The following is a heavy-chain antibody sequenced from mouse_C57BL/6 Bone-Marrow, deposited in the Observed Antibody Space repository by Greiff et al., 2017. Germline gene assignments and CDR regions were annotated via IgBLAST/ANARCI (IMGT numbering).Heavy chain of an antibody. V-gene: IGHV5-16*01. CDR2: INYDGSST. J-gene: IGHJ3*01. Sequence: EVMLVESEGGLVQPGSSMKLSCTASGFTFSDYYMAWVRQVPEKGLEWVANINYDGSSTYYLDSLKSRFIISRDNAKNILYLQMSSLKSEDTATYYWAKGENSNYGAWFAYWGQGTLVTVAA. D-gene: IGHD2-5*01. CDR1: GFTFSDYY. CDR3: AKGENSNYGAWFAY.